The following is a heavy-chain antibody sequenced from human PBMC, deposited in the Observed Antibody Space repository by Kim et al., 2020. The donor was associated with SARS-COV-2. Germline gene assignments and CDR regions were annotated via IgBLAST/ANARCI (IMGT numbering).Heavy chain of an antibody. CDR3: AREIMVRGVPLFDY. CDR1: GYTFSSYT. D-gene: IGHD3-10*01. J-gene: IGHJ4*02. Sequence: ASVKVSCKASGYTFSSYTMNWVRQAPGQGLEWMGWMNTNTGNPTFAQGFTGRFVFSLDTSVSTPYLQIKSLKAEDTAVYYCAREIMVRGVPLFDYWGQGT. V-gene: IGHV7-4-1*02. CDR2: MNTNTGNP.